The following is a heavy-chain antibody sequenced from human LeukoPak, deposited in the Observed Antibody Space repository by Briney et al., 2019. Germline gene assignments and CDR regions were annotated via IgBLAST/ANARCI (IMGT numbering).Heavy chain of an antibody. V-gene: IGHV4-34*01. Sequence: SETLSLTCAVYGGSFSGYYWSWIRQPPGKGLEWIGEINHSGSTNYNPSLKSRVTISVDTPKNQFSMKLSSVTAADTAVYYCARGLLSAWGQGALVTVSS. CDR3: ARGLLSA. CDR2: INHSGST. J-gene: IGHJ5*02. CDR1: GGSFSGYY.